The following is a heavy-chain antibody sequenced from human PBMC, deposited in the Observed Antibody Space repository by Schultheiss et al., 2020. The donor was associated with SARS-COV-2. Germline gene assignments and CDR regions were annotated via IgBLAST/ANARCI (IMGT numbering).Heavy chain of an antibody. V-gene: IGHV3-15*07. CDR2: IKSKTDGGTT. Sequence: GESLKISCAASGFTFSTYWMTWVRRAPGKGLEWVGRIKSKTDGGTTDYAAPVKGRFTISRDDSKNTLYLQMNSLKTEDTAVYYCTTSVVVVPAAPWGQGTLVTVSS. CDR3: TTSVVVVPAAP. J-gene: IGHJ5*02. CDR1: GFTFSTYW. D-gene: IGHD2-2*01.